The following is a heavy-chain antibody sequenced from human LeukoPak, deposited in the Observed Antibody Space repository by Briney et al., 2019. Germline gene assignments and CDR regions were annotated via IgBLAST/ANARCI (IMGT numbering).Heavy chain of an antibody. D-gene: IGHD3-22*01. CDR1: GITLTSFG. CDR2: IWYEEGHR. V-gene: IGHV3-33*01. J-gene: IGHJ4*02. Sequence: PGGSLRLSCAAPGITLTSFGMHWGGKGPGKGLRWVAVIWYEEGHRYYEASVKGRFSISRDNSKSTLYLQMSSLRADDTAVYYCAGERDYDSANIDYCSQGCLATVPS. CDR3: AGERDYDSANIDY.